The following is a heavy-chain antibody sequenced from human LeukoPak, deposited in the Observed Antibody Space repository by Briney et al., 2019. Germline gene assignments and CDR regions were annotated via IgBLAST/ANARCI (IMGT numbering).Heavy chain of an antibody. D-gene: IGHD6-6*01. CDR3: ARYASFEYGSSSGFPFFDY. J-gene: IGHJ4*02. V-gene: IGHV4-39*07. Sequence: PSETLSLTCTVSGDSIGSSSFYWGWIRQPPGKGLEWIGRIYTSGSTNYNPSLKSRVTISVDTSKNQFSLKLSSVTAADTAVYYCARYASFEYGSSSGFPFFDYWGQGTLVTVSS. CDR1: GDSIGSSSFY. CDR2: IYTSGST.